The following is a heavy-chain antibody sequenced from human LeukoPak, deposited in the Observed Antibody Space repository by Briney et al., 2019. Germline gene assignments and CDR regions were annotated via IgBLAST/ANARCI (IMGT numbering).Heavy chain of an antibody. J-gene: IGHJ3*02. D-gene: IGHD6-19*01. V-gene: IGHV3-9*01. CDR3: AKDLSSGWYGDAFDI. Sequence: GGSLRRSCAASGFTFDDYAMHWVRQAPGKGLEWVSGISWNSGSIGYADSVKGRFTISRDNAKNSLYLQMNSLRAEDTALYYWAKDLSSGWYGDAFDIWGQGTMVTVSS. CDR2: ISWNSGSI. CDR1: GFTFDDYA.